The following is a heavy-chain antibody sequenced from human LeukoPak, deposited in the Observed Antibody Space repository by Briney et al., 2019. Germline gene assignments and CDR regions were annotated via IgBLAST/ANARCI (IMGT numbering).Heavy chain of an antibody. CDR3: ARLTPSDSSSWYWYFGL. Sequence: PSETLSLTCTVSGGSISSYYWSWIRQPPGKGLEWIGSIYYSGSTYYNPSLKSRVTISVDTSKNQFSLKLSSVTAADTAVYYCARLTPSDSSSWYWYFGLWGRGTLVTVSS. CDR2: IYYSGST. V-gene: IGHV4-39*01. CDR1: GGSISSYY. J-gene: IGHJ2*01. D-gene: IGHD6-13*01.